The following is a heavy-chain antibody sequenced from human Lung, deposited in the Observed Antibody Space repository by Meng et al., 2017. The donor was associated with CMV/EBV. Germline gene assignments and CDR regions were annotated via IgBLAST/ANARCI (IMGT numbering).Heavy chain of an antibody. CDR2: IYSGGST. J-gene: IGHJ6*02. V-gene: IGHV3-53*01. D-gene: IGHD1-1*01. Sequence: GGSLRLXCAASGFTVSSNSINWVRQAPGKGLEWVSLIYSGGSTYYADSVKGRFTISRDNFKNTLYLQMNSLRAEDTAVYYCARVLTAHHDHDMDVWGQGTTVTVSS. CDR1: GFTVSSNS. CDR3: ARVLTAHHDHDMDV.